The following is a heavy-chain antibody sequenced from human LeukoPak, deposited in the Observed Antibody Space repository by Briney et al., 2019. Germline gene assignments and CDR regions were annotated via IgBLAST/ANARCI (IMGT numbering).Heavy chain of an antibody. CDR3: AGSYYNVFDY. Sequence: GGSLRLSCAASGFTFSSYGMHWVRQSPGKGLEWVALIWYDGSNKYYADSVKGRFTISRDNSKNTLYLQMNSLRAEDTAVYYRAGSYYNVFDYWGQGTLVTVSS. CDR2: IWYDGSNK. D-gene: IGHD3-10*01. CDR1: GFTFSSYG. V-gene: IGHV3-33*01. J-gene: IGHJ4*02.